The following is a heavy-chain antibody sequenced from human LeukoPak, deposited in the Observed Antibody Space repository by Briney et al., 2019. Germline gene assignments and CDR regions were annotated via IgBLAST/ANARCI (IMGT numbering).Heavy chain of an antibody. CDR1: GYTFTSYG. Sequence: ASVKVSCKASGYTFTSYGISWVRQAPGQGLEWMGWISAYNGNTNYAQKLQGRVTMTTDTSTSTAYMELRSLRSDDTAVYYCAGDPERLAIRGRHNWFDPWGQGTLITVSS. D-gene: IGHD2-21*01. J-gene: IGHJ5*02. CDR2: ISAYNGNT. CDR3: AGDPERLAIRGRHNWFDP. V-gene: IGHV1-18*01.